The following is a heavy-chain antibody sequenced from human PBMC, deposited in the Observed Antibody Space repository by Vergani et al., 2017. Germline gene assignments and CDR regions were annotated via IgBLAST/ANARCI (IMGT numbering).Heavy chain of an antibody. V-gene: IGHV4-34*01. CDR2: INHSGST. Sequence: QVQLQQWGAGLLKPSETLSLTCAVYGGSFSGYYWSWIRQPPGKGLEWIGEINHSGSTNYNPSLKSRVTISVDTSQNQFSLKLSSVTAEDTAVYYCARGWCSGGSCYSSYYYGMDVWGQGTTVTVSS. CDR3: ARGWCSGGSCYSSYYYGMDV. J-gene: IGHJ6*02. CDR1: GGSFSGYY. D-gene: IGHD2-15*01.